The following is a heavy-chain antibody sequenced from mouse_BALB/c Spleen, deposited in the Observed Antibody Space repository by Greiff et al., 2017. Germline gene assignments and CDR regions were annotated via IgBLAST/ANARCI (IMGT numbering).Heavy chain of an antibody. CDR2: ISYSGST. Sequence: EVHLVESGPGLVKPSQSLSLTCTVTGYSITSDYAWNWIRQFPGNKLEWMGYISYSGSTSYNPSLKSRISITRDTSKNQFFLQLNSVTTEDTATYYCASGGLRQFAYWGQGTLVTVSA. CDR3: ASGGLRQFAY. J-gene: IGHJ3*01. CDR1: GYSITSDYA. V-gene: IGHV3-2*02. D-gene: IGHD2-4*01.